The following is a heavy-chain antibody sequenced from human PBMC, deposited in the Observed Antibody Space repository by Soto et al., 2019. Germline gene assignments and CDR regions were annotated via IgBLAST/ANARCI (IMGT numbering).Heavy chain of an antibody. CDR2: VYYSGAT. V-gene: IGHV4-61*01. Sequence: LETLSLTCTVSGGSVSSGLYYWSWIRQPPGKGLEWIGYVYYSGATNYNPSLKGRVTVSVDTSKNQVFLQLRSVTAADSAIYYCARTPGDGYNWYFDDWGQGTLVTVSS. CDR3: ARTPGDGYNWYFDD. J-gene: IGHJ4*02. CDR1: GGSVSSGLYY. D-gene: IGHD1-1*01.